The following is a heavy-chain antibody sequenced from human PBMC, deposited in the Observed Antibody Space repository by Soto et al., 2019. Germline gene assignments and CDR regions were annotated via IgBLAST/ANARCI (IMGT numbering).Heavy chain of an antibody. CDR2: INPNSGGT. J-gene: IGHJ4*02. Sequence: ASVKVSCKASGYTFTGYYMHWVRQAPGQGLEWMGWINPNSGGTNYAQKFQGRVTMTRDTSTSTVYMELSSLRSEDTAVYYCATVYCSGGSCYGIDYWGQGTLVTVSS. D-gene: IGHD2-15*01. V-gene: IGHV1-2*02. CDR1: GYTFTGYY. CDR3: ATVYCSGGSCYGIDY.